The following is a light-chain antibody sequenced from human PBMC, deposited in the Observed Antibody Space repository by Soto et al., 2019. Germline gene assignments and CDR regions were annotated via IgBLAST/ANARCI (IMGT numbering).Light chain of an antibody. V-gene: IGKV1-9*01. CDR1: QFIRTS. CDR3: QQLFDSPIT. Sequence: DIQMTQSPSTPSASVGYRVTITCLAIQFIRTSLAWFQVSPCKAPKLLIYAASTLESVLASRFSGTVSGTEFSLTITSLQPEDFATYYCQQLFDSPITFGQGTRLEIK. J-gene: IGKJ5*01. CDR2: AAS.